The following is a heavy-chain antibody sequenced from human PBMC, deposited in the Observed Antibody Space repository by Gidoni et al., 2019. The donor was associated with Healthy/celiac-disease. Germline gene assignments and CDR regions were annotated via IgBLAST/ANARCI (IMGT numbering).Heavy chain of an antibody. CDR2: INHSGST. CDR1: GGSFSGYY. J-gene: IGHJ6*02. Sequence: QVQLQQWGAGLLKPSETLSLTCAVYGGSFSGYYWSWIRQPPGEGLEWIGEINHSGSTNYNPSLKSRVTISVDTSKNQFSLKLSSVTAADTAVYYCARGLEYSSSYYYYYYYGMDVWGQGTTVTVSS. CDR3: ARGLEYSSSYYYYYYYGMDV. V-gene: IGHV4-34*01. D-gene: IGHD6-6*01.